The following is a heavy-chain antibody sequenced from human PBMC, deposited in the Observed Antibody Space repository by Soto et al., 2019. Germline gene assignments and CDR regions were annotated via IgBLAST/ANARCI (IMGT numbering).Heavy chain of an antibody. D-gene: IGHD3-10*01. CDR2: IYPGDSDT. CDR3: AGGGVRGVITRTRDYYGMDV. J-gene: IGHJ6*02. V-gene: IGHV5-51*01. CDR1: GYNFTSYW. Sequence: GESLKISCKGSGYNFTSYWIGWVRQMPGKGPECMGIIYPGDSDTRYSPSFQGQVTISADKSISTAYLQWSSLKASDTAMYYCAGGGVRGVITRTRDYYGMDVWGQGTTVTVSS.